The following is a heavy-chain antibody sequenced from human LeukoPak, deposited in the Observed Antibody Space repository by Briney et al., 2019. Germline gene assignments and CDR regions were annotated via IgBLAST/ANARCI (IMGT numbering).Heavy chain of an antibody. CDR1: GGSISSYY. Sequence: SETLSLTCTVSGGSISSYYWSWIRQPAGKGLEWIGRIYTSGSTNYNPSLTSRVTMSVDTSKNQFSLKLSSVTAADTAVYYCARGTYYYDSSGYPVWGFDPWGQGTLVTVSS. D-gene: IGHD3-22*01. CDR2: IYTSGST. J-gene: IGHJ5*02. CDR3: ARGTYYYDSSGYPVWGFDP. V-gene: IGHV4-4*07.